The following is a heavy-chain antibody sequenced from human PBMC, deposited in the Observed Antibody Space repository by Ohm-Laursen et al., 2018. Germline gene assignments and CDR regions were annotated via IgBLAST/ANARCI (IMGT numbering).Heavy chain of an antibody. CDR2: IYYSGST. CDR3: ASTAGPTFFDY. D-gene: IGHD3-16*01. Sequence: GTLSLTCSVSGDSISSYYWSWVRQPPGKGLEWIGYIYYSGSTNSNPYLENRVTISVDTSKNRFSLKLSSVTAADTAVYYWASTAGPTFFDYWGQGILVTVSS. V-gene: IGHV4-59*01. CDR1: GDSISSYY. J-gene: IGHJ4*02.